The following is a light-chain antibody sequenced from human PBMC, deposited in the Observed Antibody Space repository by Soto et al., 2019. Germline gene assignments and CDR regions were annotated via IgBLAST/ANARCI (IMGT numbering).Light chain of an antibody. Sequence: LTQPASVSGSPGQSVTISCTGTSSDVGGYNYVSWYQQYPGKAPKLMMYXXSXXXXXISNRFSGSKSGNTASLTISGLQAEDEADYYCSSYTGSSTSNYVFETGTKVTVL. V-gene: IGLV2-14*01. CDR1: SSDVGGYNY. CDR2: XXS. CDR3: SSYTGSSTSNYV. J-gene: IGLJ1*01.